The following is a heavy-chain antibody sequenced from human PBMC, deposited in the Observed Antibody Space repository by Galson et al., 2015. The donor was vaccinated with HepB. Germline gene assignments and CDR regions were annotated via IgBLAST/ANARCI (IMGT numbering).Heavy chain of an antibody. J-gene: IGHJ6*02. CDR1: GGTFSNYA. D-gene: IGHD3-10*01. CDR3: ARDRGASRFTMVRGVIRMGVGDYYGMDV. Sequence: SVKVSCKASGGTFSNYAIIWLRQAPGPGLEWMGGIIPMFGTPNYAQKFQGRVTFTADESTSTAYLELSSLRSEDTAMYYCARDRGASRFTMVRGVIRMGVGDYYGMDVWGQGTTVTVSS. V-gene: IGHV1-69*13. CDR2: IIPMFGTP.